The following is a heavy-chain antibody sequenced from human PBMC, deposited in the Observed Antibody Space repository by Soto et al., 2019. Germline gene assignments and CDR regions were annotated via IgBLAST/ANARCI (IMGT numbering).Heavy chain of an antibody. J-gene: IGHJ4*02. CDR1: GGSISSYY. V-gene: IGHV4-59*08. D-gene: IGHD2-15*01. CDR2: IYYSGST. Sequence: SETLSLTCTVSGGSISSYYWSWIRQPPGRGLEWIGYIYYSGSTNYNPSLKSRVTISVDTSKNQFSLKLSSVTAADTAVYYCARHFGYCSGGSCSAQLDYWGQGTLVTVSS. CDR3: ARHFGYCSGGSCSAQLDY.